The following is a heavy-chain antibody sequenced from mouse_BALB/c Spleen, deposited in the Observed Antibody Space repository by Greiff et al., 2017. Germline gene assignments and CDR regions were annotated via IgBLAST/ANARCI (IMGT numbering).Heavy chain of an antibody. CDR3: ARYQPRAWYFDY. CDR2: ISYSGST. D-gene: IGHD3-3*01. V-gene: IGHV3-8*02. CDR1: GDSITSGY. J-gene: IGHJ2*01. Sequence: EVQLQESGPSLVKPSQTLSLTCSVTGDSITSGYWNWIRKFPGNKLEYMGYISYSGSTYYNPSLKSRISITRDTSKNQYYLQLNSVTTEDTATYYCARYQPRAWYFDYWGQGTTLTVSS.